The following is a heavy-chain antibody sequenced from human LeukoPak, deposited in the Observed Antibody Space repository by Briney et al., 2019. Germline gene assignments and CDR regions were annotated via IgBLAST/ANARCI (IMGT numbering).Heavy chain of an antibody. J-gene: IGHJ4*02. V-gene: IGHV4-34*01. CDR3: ARVRGAAYDY. CDR2: INHSGST. D-gene: IGHD3-10*01. Sequence: PSETLSLTCAVYGGSFSGYYWSWIRQPPGKGLEWIGEINHSGSTNYNPSLKSRVTMSIDTSKNQFSLKLSSVTAADTAVFYCARVRGAAYDYWGRGTLVTVSS. CDR1: GGSFSGYY.